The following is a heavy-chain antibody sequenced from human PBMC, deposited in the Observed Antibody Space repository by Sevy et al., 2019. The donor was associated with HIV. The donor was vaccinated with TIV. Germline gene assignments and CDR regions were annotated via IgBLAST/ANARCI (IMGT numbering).Heavy chain of an antibody. CDR1: GFTFNNYA. CDR2: SSGGGGGT. J-gene: IGHJ2*01. D-gene: IGHD4-4*01. Sequence: GGSLRLSCAASGFTFNNYAMSWVRQAPGKGLEGKGLEWVSTSSGGGGGTFYADSVRGRFTISRDNSKKTLYLQVNSLRVEDTAVYYCAKHYIPDIADRWYFDLWGRGTLVTVSS. V-gene: IGHV3-23*01. CDR3: AKHYIPDIADRWYFDL.